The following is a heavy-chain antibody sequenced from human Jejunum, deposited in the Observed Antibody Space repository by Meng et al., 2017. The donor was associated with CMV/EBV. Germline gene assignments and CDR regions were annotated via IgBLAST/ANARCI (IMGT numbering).Heavy chain of an antibody. CDR3: ARLSSYSSAYGY. CDR1: RYGFTTYG. Sequence: ASRYGFTTYGINRVRQAPGPGLEWMGWMSPNSDNTGYAQRFQGRVTFTRNSSITPAYMELSSLTYEDTAVYYCARLSSYSSAYGYWGQGTLVTVSS. J-gene: IGHJ4*02. CDR2: MSPNSDNT. V-gene: IGHV1-8*02. D-gene: IGHD5-18*01.